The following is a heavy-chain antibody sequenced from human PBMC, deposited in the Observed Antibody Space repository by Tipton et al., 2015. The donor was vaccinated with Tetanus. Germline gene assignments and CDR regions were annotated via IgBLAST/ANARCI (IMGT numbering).Heavy chain of an antibody. J-gene: IGHJ4*02. CDR2: ISGSGTT. CDR1: GASLRGGDYH. V-gene: IGHV4-61*08. D-gene: IGHD3-3*01. Sequence: TLSLTCTVSGASLRGGDYHWSWIRQPPGKGLEWLAYISGSGTTNSNYSLKSRITMTQETSRNQFSLKLTSVTAADTAVYYCARANNDFPKKGPFDYWGPGARVTVSS. CDR3: ARANNDFPKKGPFDY.